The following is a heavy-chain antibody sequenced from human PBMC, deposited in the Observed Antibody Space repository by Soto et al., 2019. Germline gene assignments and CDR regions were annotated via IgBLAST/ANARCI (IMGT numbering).Heavy chain of an antibody. D-gene: IGHD6-13*01. CDR2: IYYSGST. Sequence: QVQLQESGPGLVKPSETLSLTCTVSGGSMSSYYWSWIRQPPGKGLEWIGYIYYSGSTNYNPSLKSRVTISVDTSKNQFSLKLSSVTAADTAVYYCARDSHSSSWGAFDIWGQGTMVTVSS. CDR3: ARDSHSSSWGAFDI. J-gene: IGHJ3*02. CDR1: GGSMSSYY. V-gene: IGHV4-59*01.